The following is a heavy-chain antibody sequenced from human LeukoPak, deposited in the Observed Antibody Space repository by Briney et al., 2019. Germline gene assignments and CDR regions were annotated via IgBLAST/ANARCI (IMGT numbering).Heavy chain of an antibody. Sequence: GGSLRLSCAASGFPFSDYVMHWVRQAPGKGLEWVAVIRYDGNNKYYADSVKGRFTISRDNPKNTMNLQMNSLRSDDTAVYYCARDYWRVGEPFDYWGQGTLVTVSS. CDR1: GFPFSDYV. V-gene: IGHV3-30*02. J-gene: IGHJ4*02. D-gene: IGHD1-26*01. CDR2: IRYDGNNK. CDR3: ARDYWRVGEPFDY.